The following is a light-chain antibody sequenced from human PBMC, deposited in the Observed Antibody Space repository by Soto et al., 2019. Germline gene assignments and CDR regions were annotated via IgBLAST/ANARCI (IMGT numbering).Light chain of an antibody. Sequence: DIQMTQSPSSLSASLGDTVTISCRASQNIENYLHWYQQKAGKAPEVLLYVSSVLKDGVSSRFSGSVYGTDFPIPITNLQPEEFAMYYCQQSFSSPPITFGQGTRL. CDR1: QNIENY. J-gene: IGKJ5*01. CDR3: QQSFSSPPIT. CDR2: VSS. V-gene: IGKV1-39*01.